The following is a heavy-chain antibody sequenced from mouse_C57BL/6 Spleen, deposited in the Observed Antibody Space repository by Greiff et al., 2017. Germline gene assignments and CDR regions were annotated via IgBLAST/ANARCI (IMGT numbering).Heavy chain of an antibody. V-gene: IGHV5-17*01. CDR1: GFTFSDYG. Sequence: DVHLVESGGGLVKPGGSLKLSCAASGFTFSDYGMHWVRQAPEKGLEWVAYISSGSSTIYYADTVKGRFTISRDNAKNTLFLQMTSLRSEDTAMYYCARGYYGRHFDYWGQGTTLTVSS. CDR2: ISSGSSTI. J-gene: IGHJ2*01. D-gene: IGHD1-1*01. CDR3: ARGYYGRHFDY.